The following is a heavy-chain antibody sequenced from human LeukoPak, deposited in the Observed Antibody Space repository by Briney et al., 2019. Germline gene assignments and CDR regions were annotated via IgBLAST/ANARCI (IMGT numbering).Heavy chain of an antibody. D-gene: IGHD2-2*02. Sequence: GGSLRLSCAASGFTFSSYSMNWVRQAPGKGLEWVSSISSSSSYIYYADSVKGRFTISRDNAKNSLYLQMNSLRAEDTAVYYCAWGVVPAAIGDYWGQGTLVTVSS. CDR3: AWGVVPAAIGDY. CDR2: ISSSSSYI. J-gene: IGHJ4*02. V-gene: IGHV3-21*01. CDR1: GFTFSSYS.